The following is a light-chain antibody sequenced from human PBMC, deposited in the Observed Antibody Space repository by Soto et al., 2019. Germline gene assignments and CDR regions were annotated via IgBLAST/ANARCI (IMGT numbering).Light chain of an antibody. V-gene: IGLV2-11*01. CDR3: CSYAGSYTGV. Sequence: QSALTQPRSVSGSPGQSVTISCTGTSSDVGAYNYVSLYQHHPGKAPKFMIYDVSKRPSGVPDRFSGSKSGNTASLTISGLQAEDEADYYCCSYAGSYTGVFGTGTKLTVL. J-gene: IGLJ1*01. CDR1: SSDVGAYNY. CDR2: DVS.